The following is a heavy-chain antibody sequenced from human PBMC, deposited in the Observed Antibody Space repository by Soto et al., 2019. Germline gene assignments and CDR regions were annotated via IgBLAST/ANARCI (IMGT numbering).Heavy chain of an antibody. V-gene: IGHV6-1*01. CDR3: ARGSRGVYSSRWYGLTGLFLGDSFDP. CDR2: TYYRSKWYN. J-gene: IGHJ5*02. Sequence: PFQTLSLTCAISGASVSSNSSAWNWIRQSPSRGLEWLGRTYYRSKWYNDYAVSVKSRITLNPDTSRNQFSLQLNSVTPEDTAVYYCARGSRGVYSSRWYGLTGLFLGDSFDPWGQGTLVTVSS. D-gene: IGHD6-13*01. CDR1: GASVSSNSSA.